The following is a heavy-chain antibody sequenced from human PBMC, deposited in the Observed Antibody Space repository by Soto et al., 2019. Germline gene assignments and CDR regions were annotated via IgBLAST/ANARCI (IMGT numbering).Heavy chain of an antibody. CDR1: GGTFSSYA. V-gene: IGHV1-69*13. Sequence: ASVKVSCKASGGTFSSYAISWVRQAPGQGLEWMGGIIPIFGTANYAQKFQGRVTITADESTSTAYMELSSLRSEDTAVYYCASRTVGAAGLYYYYGMDVWGQGTTVTVSS. CDR2: IIPIFGTA. CDR3: ASRTVGAAGLYYYYGMDV. J-gene: IGHJ6*02. D-gene: IGHD3-16*01.